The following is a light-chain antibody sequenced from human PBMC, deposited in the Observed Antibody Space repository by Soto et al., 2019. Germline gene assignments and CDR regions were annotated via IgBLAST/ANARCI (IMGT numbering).Light chain of an antibody. CDR3: QQYNGWLYS. J-gene: IGKJ2*03. CDR1: RPVRSN. CDR2: GSS. Sequence: EIVMTQSRANMSVSPGERVAVSCRASRPVRSNLAWYQQKPGQPPRLLIYGSSTRATGIPARFSGSGSGTEFTLTVTSLQSADIAVYYCQQYNGWLYSFGQGTKVDIK. V-gene: IGKV3-15*01.